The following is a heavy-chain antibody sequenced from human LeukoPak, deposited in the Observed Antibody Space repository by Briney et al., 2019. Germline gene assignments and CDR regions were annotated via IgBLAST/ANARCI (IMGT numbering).Heavy chain of an antibody. CDR3: ARGLGYCGSTSCYGAPPYGMDV. CDR1: GGSFSGYY. Sequence: SETLSLTCAVYGGSFSGYYWSWIRQPPGKGLEWIGEINHSGSINYNPSLKSRVTISVDTSKNQFSLKLSSVTAADTGAYYCARGLGYCGSTSCYGAPPYGMDVWGQGTTVTVSS. D-gene: IGHD2-2*03. J-gene: IGHJ6*02. V-gene: IGHV4-34*01. CDR2: INHSGSI.